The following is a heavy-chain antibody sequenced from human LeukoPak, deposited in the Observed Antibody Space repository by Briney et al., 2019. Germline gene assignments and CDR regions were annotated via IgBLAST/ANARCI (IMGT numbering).Heavy chain of an antibody. CDR1: GYTLTELS. CDR2: FDPEDGET. D-gene: IGHD6-13*01. CDR3: ATDSEGQQQLVRLFEY. Sequence: ASVKVSCKVSGYTLTELSMHWVRQPPGKGLEWTGGFDPEDGETIYAQKFQGRVTMTEDTSTDTAYMELSSLRSEDTAVYYCATDSEGQQQLVRLFEYWGQGTLVTVSS. V-gene: IGHV1-24*01. J-gene: IGHJ4*02.